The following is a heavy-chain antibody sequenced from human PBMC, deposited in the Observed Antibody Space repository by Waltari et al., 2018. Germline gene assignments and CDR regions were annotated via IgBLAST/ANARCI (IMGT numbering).Heavy chain of an antibody. CDR2: IYYSGST. V-gene: IGHV4-39*07. CDR1: GGSISSSSYY. CDR3: ARDSYFVVVPAAKPFNWFDP. Sequence: QLQLQESGPGLVKPSETLSLTCTVSGGSISSSSYYWGWIRQPPGKGLEWIGSIYYSGSTYYNPSLKSRVTISVDTSKNQFSLKLSSVTAADTAVYYCARDSYFVVVPAAKPFNWFDPWGQGTLVTVSS. J-gene: IGHJ5*02. D-gene: IGHD2-2*01.